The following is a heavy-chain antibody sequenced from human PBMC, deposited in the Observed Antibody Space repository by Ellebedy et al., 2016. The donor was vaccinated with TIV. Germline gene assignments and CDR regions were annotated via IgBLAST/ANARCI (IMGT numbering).Heavy chain of an antibody. D-gene: IGHD3-3*01. CDR2: ISSSSSYI. V-gene: IGHV3-21*01. Sequence: GGSLRLXXAASGFTFSSYSMNWVRQAPGKGLEWVSSISSSSSYIYYADSVKGRFTISRDNAKNSLYLQMNSLRAEDTAVYYCARDVGDEYYDFWSGYGNWFDPWGQGTLVTVSS. CDR1: GFTFSSYS. J-gene: IGHJ5*02. CDR3: ARDVGDEYYDFWSGYGNWFDP.